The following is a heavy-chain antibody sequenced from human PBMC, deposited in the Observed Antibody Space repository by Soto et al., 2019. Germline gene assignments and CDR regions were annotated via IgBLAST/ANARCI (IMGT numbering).Heavy chain of an antibody. Sequence: KISCKGSGYSFTSYWIGWVRQMPGKGLEWMGIIYPGDSDTRYSPSFQGQVTISADKSISTAYLQWSSLKASDTAMYYCARGLAMNYYDSSGYFQGYYGMDVWGQGTTVTVSS. V-gene: IGHV5-51*01. J-gene: IGHJ6*02. CDR1: GYSFTSYW. CDR2: IYPGDSDT. CDR3: ARGLAMNYYDSSGYFQGYYGMDV. D-gene: IGHD3-22*01.